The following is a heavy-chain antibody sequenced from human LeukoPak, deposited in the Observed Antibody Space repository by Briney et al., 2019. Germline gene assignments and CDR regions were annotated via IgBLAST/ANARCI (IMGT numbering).Heavy chain of an antibody. Sequence: SKTLSLTCTVSGGSISSSSYYWGWIRQPPGKGLEWIGSIYYSGSTYYNPSLKSRVTIFVDTSKNQLSLKLSSVTAADTAVYYCAVHIAAAGSQYFQHWGQGTLVTVSS. D-gene: IGHD6-13*01. CDR1: GGSISSSSYY. CDR3: AVHIAAAGSQYFQH. CDR2: IYYSGST. J-gene: IGHJ1*01. V-gene: IGHV4-39*01.